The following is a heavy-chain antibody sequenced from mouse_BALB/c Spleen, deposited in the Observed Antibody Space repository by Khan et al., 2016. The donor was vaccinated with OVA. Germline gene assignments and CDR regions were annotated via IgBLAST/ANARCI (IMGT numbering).Heavy chain of an antibody. CDR2: ISDGGIYT. CDR1: GFTFSDYY. CDR3: VRGYYGDPFAY. D-gene: IGHD2-13*01. Sequence: EVELVESGGGLVEPGGSLKLSCAASGFTFSDYYMYWVRQTPEKRLEWVATISDGGIYTYYPDSVKGRFTISRDDAKNNLYLQMSSLKSEDTAMFYCVRGYYGDPFAYWGQWTLVTVSA. J-gene: IGHJ3*01. V-gene: IGHV5-4*02.